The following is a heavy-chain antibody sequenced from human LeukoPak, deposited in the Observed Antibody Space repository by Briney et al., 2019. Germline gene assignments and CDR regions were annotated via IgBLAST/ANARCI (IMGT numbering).Heavy chain of an antibody. D-gene: IGHD7-27*01. CDR2: ISRSSSTI. Sequence: GSLRLSCAASGVTFSTYSMNWVRQAPGKGLECVSYISRSSSTIYYADSVKGRFTVSRDNAKNSLYLQMNSLRAEDTAVYFCARDFWGFDYWGQGTQVTVSS. J-gene: IGHJ4*02. CDR3: ARDFWGFDY. CDR1: GVTFSTYS. V-gene: IGHV3-48*04.